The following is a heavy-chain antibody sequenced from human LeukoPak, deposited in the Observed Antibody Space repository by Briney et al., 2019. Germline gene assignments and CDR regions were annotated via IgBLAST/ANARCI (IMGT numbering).Heavy chain of an antibody. Sequence: SETLSLTCAVYGGSFSGYYWSWIRQPPGKGLEWIGEINHSGSTNYNPSLKSRVTISVDTSKNQFSLKLSSVTAADTAVYYCARPYSSGWYGRYYFDYWGQGTLVTVSS. CDR2: INHSGST. V-gene: IGHV4-34*01. CDR1: GGSFSGYY. J-gene: IGHJ4*02. CDR3: ARPYSSGWYGRYYFDY. D-gene: IGHD6-19*01.